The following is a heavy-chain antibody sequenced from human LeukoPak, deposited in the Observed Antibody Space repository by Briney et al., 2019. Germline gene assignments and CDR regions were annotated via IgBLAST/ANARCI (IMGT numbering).Heavy chain of an antibody. CDR2: IKQDGSEK. CDR1: GFTFSNYG. Sequence: PGGSLRLSCAGSGFTFSNYGMHWVRQAPGKGLGWVASIKQDGSEKYYVDSVKGRFTISRDNAKNSLYLQMNSLRAEDTAVYYCARGLGAAHFDYWGQGTLVTVSS. D-gene: IGHD1-26*01. CDR3: ARGLGAAHFDY. J-gene: IGHJ4*02. V-gene: IGHV3-7*04.